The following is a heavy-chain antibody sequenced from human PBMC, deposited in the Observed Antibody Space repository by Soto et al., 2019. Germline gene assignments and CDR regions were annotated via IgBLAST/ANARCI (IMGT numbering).Heavy chain of an antibody. J-gene: IGHJ4*02. D-gene: IGHD3-10*01. CDR2: IYYSGST. V-gene: IGHV4-31*03. Sequence: PSETPSLTCSVSGGSISSGGYSWSWIRQHPRTGLEWIGYIYYSGSTYYTPSLKSRVTISVDTSKNQFSLKVSAVTAADTALYYCARGSYYGSGSKNFNLGHDYWGQGALVTVSS. CDR1: GGSISSGGYS. CDR3: ARGSYYGSGSKNFNLGHDY.